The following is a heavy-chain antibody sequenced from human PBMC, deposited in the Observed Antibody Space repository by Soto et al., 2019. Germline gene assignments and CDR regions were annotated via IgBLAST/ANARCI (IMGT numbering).Heavy chain of an antibody. J-gene: IGHJ3*02. CDR2: ISAYNGNT. Sequence: GASVKVSCKASGYTFTSYGISWVRQAPGQGLEWMGWISAYNGNTNYAQKLQGRVTMTTDTSTSTAYMELRSLRSDDTALYYCAKKLAVAGTGGDAFDIWGQGTMVTVS. CDR3: AKKLAVAGTGGDAFDI. CDR1: GYTFTSYG. D-gene: IGHD6-19*01. V-gene: IGHV1-18*01.